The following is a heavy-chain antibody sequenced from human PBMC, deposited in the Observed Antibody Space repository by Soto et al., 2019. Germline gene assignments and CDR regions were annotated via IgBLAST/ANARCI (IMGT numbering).Heavy chain of an antibody. J-gene: IGHJ4*02. CDR3: VRDAVGYCSGGSCYFDC. CDR1: GFTFDTYT. CDR2: ISSSSSYI. V-gene: IGHV3-21*01. D-gene: IGHD2-15*01. Sequence: EVQLVESGGGLVKPGGSLRLSCAASGFTFDTYTMNWVRQAPGKGLEWVSFISSSSSYIYYADSVKGRFTISRDNAKNSLYLQMNSLRAEDTAVYYCVRDAVGYCSGGSCYFDCWGQGTLVTVSS.